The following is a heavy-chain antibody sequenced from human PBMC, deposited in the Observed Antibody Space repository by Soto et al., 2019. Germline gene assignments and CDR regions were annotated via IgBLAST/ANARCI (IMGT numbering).Heavy chain of an antibody. Sequence: SETLSLTCTVSGDSISSGGYYWSWIRQHPGKGLEWIGYIYDNGGAYYSPSLKGRVVISLDRSENQFSLRLSSVTAADTAVYYCARVKGGTTRRAFDSWGQGTLVTVSS. J-gene: IGHJ4*02. V-gene: IGHV4-31*03. D-gene: IGHD1-7*01. CDR3: ARVKGGTTRRAFDS. CDR1: GDSISSGGYY. CDR2: IYDNGGA.